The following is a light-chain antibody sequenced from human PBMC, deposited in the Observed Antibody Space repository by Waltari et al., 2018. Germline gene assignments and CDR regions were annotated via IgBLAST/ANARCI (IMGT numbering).Light chain of an antibody. V-gene: IGKV1-33*01. CDR2: DAS. J-gene: IGKJ4*01. CDR3: QQFANLPLT. CDR1: QDISKS. Sequence: DIQMTQSPSSLSASVGDRVTITCQASQDISKSLNWYQQKPGKAHNLLIYDASNLQRGVPSRFSGSGSGTHFTFTINSLQPEDIATYYCQQFANLPLTFGGGTKVQIK.